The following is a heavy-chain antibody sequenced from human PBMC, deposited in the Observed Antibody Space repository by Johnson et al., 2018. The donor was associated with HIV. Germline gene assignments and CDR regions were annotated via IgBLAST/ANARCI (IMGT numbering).Heavy chain of an antibody. D-gene: IGHD3-22*01. J-gene: IGHJ3*02. Sequence: QVQLVESGGGVVQPGRSLRLSCAASGFTFSSYAMHWVRQAPGKGLEWVAVISYDGSNKYYADPVKGRFTISRDNSKNTLYLQMNSLRAEDTAVYYCAGGGRWYYYDSSGPLRAFDIWGQGTMVTVSS. CDR3: AGGGRWYYYDSSGPLRAFDI. CDR2: ISYDGSNK. V-gene: IGHV3-30*04. CDR1: GFTFSSYA.